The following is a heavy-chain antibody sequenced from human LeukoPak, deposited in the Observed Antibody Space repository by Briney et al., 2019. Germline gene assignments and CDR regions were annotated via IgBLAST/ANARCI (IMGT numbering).Heavy chain of an antibody. J-gene: IGHJ4*02. V-gene: IGHV3-23*01. Sequence: ETLSLTCSVSGVSISSTNWWSWVRQTPGKGLEWVSVISGGGDITKYADSVKGRFTISRDNFENTVYLQMNSLRAEDTAVYYCAKEQVVSPPWVSYFDYWGQGALVTVSS. CDR1: GVSISSTNW. CDR3: AKEQVVSPPWVSYFDY. D-gene: IGHD1-26*01. CDR2: ISGGGDIT.